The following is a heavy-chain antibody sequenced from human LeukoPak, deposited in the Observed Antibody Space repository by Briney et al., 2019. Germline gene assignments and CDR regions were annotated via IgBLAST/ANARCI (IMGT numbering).Heavy chain of an antibody. CDR2: ISTNTGNP. V-gene: IGHV7-4-1*02. CDR1: GYTFTSYA. Sequence: ASVKVSCKASGYTFTSYAMNWVRQAPGQGLEWMGWISTNTGNPTYAQGFTGRFVFSLDTSVSTAYLQISSLKAEDTAVYYCAREAFGSNDYYGMDVWGQGTTVTVSS. CDR3: AREAFGSNDYYGMDV. D-gene: IGHD3-3*02. J-gene: IGHJ6*02.